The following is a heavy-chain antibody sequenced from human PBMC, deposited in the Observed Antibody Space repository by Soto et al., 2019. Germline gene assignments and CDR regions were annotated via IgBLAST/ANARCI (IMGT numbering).Heavy chain of an antibody. J-gene: IGHJ4*02. Sequence: QLQLQESGSGLVKPSQTLSLTCAGSGGSISSGGYSWSWIRQPPGKGLEWIGYIYHSGSTYYNPSLMSRVTISVDRSKNQVSRKVSSVTAADTAVYYCARGMTTVTTFDYWGQGTLVTVSS. CDR3: ARGMTTVTTFDY. CDR1: GGSISSGGYS. D-gene: IGHD4-17*01. CDR2: IYHSGST. V-gene: IGHV4-30-2*01.